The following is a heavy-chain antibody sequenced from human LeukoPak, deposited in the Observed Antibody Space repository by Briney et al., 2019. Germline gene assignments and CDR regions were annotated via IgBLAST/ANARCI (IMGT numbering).Heavy chain of an antibody. CDR1: GGSVNSGSYY. J-gene: IGHJ4*02. D-gene: IGHD6-13*01. Sequence: SETLSLTCIVSGGSVNSGSYYWSWIRQPPGKPLEWIGYIYYSGSTNYTPSLKSRVSISVDTSRNRFSLKLSSVTAADTAVYYCARSPRGEQQLVIDFDYWGQGTLVTVSS. V-gene: IGHV4-61*01. CDR3: ARSPRGEQQLVIDFDY. CDR2: IYYSGST.